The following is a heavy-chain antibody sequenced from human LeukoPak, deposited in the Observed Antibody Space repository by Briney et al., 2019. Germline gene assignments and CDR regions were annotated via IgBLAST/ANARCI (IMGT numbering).Heavy chain of an antibody. V-gene: IGHV7-4-1*02. Sequence: GASVKVSCKAPGYTFTSYAMNWVRQAPGQGLEWMGWIHPSTGNPTYAQGFTGRFVFSLDTSVSTTYLQISSLKAEDTAVYFCARAFQSLGGLSLPDYWGQGTLVTVSS. CDR3: ARAFQSLGGLSLPDY. J-gene: IGHJ4*02. CDR1: GYTFTSYA. CDR2: IHPSTGNP. D-gene: IGHD3-16*02.